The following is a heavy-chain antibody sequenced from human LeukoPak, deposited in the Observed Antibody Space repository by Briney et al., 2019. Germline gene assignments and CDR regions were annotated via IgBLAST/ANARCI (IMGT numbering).Heavy chain of an antibody. CDR3: AQGYLSGWYPH. V-gene: IGHV3-23*01. Sequence: SGGSLRLSCTVSGFSVSNSGMSWVRQAPGKGLELISAISVDGETALYADSVKGRFIISRDNSKNTSYLQMSSLRAEDTAVYYCAQGYLSGWYPHWGQGSLVSVSS. CDR1: GFSVSNSG. D-gene: IGHD6-19*01. CDR2: ISVDGETA. J-gene: IGHJ4*02.